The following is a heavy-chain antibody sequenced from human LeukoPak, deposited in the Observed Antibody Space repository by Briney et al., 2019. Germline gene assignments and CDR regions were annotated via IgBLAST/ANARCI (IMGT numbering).Heavy chain of an antibody. CDR2: INTDGTVT. CDR3: ATKQWLAPPPDS. D-gene: IGHD6-19*01. V-gene: IGHV3-74*01. Sequence: GGSLRLSCAASGFTFSKYWMLWVRQAPGKGLESVSRINTDGTVTTYADSVKGRFTVSRDYADNTMFLQMNSVRDEDTAVYYCATKQWLAPPPDSWGQGTPVTVSS. CDR1: GFTFSKYW. J-gene: IGHJ4*02.